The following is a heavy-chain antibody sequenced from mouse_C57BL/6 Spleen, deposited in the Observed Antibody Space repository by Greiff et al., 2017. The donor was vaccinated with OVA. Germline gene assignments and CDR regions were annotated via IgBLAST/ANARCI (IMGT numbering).Heavy chain of an antibody. CDR3: AKITTVVADYFDY. V-gene: IGHV1-82*01. CDR2: IYPGDGDT. D-gene: IGHD1-1*01. CDR1: GYAFSSSW. Sequence: QVQLQQSGPELVKPGASVKISCKASGYAFSSSWMNWVKQRPGKGLEWIGRIYPGDGDTNYNGKFKGKATLTADKSSSTAYMQLSSLTSEDSAVYLCAKITTVVADYFDYWGQGTTLTVSS. J-gene: IGHJ2*01.